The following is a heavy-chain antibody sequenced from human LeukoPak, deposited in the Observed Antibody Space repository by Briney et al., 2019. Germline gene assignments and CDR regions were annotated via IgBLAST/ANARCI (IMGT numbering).Heavy chain of an antibody. Sequence: PSETLSLTCTVSGGSISSGSYYWNWIRQPAGKGLEWIGRIYTSESTNYNPSLKSRVTISVDTSKNQFSLKLSSVTAADTAVYYCARDATIFGVVQSKSGDAFDIWGQGTMVTVSS. D-gene: IGHD3-3*01. CDR1: GGSISSGSYY. CDR2: IYTSEST. CDR3: ARDATIFGVVQSKSGDAFDI. J-gene: IGHJ3*02. V-gene: IGHV4-61*02.